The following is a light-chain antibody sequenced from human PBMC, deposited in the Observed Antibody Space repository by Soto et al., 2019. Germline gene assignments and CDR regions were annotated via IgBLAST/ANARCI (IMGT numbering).Light chain of an antibody. CDR3: LPVYNFPRT. Sequence: DIQMTQYPSTLSASVGDRSTITCLASQSISSWLAWYQQKPGKAPKLLISDASSLETGVPSTFSGSGSGTDFTLTINSLHPEDFATYYCLPVYNFPRTFGPGTQVDIK. CDR2: DAS. J-gene: IGKJ1*01. CDR1: QSISSW. V-gene: IGKV1-5*01.